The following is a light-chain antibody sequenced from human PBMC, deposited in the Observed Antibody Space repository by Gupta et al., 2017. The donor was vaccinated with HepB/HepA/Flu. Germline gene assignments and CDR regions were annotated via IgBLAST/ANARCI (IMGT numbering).Light chain of an antibody. CDR3: QQRKNWPPLT. CDR2: DSS. J-gene: IGKJ4*01. Sequence: ETVLTQSPATLSLSPGERATLSCRASQSVDIYLAWYQQRPGQAPRLLIYDSSNRATGIPARFSGSGSGTDFTLTINSREPEDFAVYYCQQRKNWPPLTFGGGTKVEMK. V-gene: IGKV3-11*01. CDR1: QSVDIY.